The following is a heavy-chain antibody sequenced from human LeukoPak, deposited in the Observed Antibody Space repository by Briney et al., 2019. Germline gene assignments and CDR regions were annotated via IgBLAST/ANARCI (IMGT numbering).Heavy chain of an antibody. J-gene: IGHJ3*02. CDR2: ISTSGNTI. Sequence: GGSLRLSCAASGFTFSSYEMNWVRQAPGKGLEWVSYISTSGNTIYYADSVKGRFTISRDNAKNSLYLQMNSLRAEDTAIYYCARVKGQVAGTNDAFDIWGQGTMVTVSS. CDR3: ARVKGQVAGTNDAFDI. CDR1: GFTFSSYE. V-gene: IGHV3-48*03. D-gene: IGHD6-19*01.